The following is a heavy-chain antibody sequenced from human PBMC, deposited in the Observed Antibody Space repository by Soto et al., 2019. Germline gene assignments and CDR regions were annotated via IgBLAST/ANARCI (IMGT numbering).Heavy chain of an antibody. Sequence: EVQLLESGGGLVQPGGSLRLSCAASIFTFSTYAMSWVRQAPGKGLEWVSGISGRGDSTYYADSVKGRFTISRDNSKNTLYLQMNSLRAEDTAVYYCAKDPGLGISYWHFDLWGRGTLVTVSS. CDR2: ISGRGDST. D-gene: IGHD6-13*01. J-gene: IGHJ2*01. CDR3: AKDPGLGISYWHFDL. V-gene: IGHV3-23*01. CDR1: IFTFSTYA.